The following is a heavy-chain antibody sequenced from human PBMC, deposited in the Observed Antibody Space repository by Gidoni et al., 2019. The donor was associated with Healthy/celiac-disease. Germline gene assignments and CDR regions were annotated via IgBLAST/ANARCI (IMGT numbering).Heavy chain of an antibody. CDR3: ARPLLQYCSSTSCYRGYYYYGMDV. Sequence: QVQLVQSGAEVKKPGSSVKVSCKASGGTFSSYAISWVRQAPGQGLEWMGGIIPIFGTANYAQKFQGRVTITADESTSTAYMELSSLRSEDTAVYYCARPLLQYCSSTSCYRGYYYYGMDVWGQGTTVTVSS. V-gene: IGHV1-69*01. J-gene: IGHJ6*02. CDR1: GGTFSSYA. D-gene: IGHD2-2*02. CDR2: IIPIFGTA.